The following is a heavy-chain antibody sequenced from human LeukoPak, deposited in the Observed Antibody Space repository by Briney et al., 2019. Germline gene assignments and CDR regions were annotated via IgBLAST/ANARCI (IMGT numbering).Heavy chain of an antibody. V-gene: IGHV3-21*01. CDR2: ITSSSGYI. CDR1: GFTFSSFS. Sequence: GGSLRLSCAASGFTFSSFSMNWVRQAPGKGLEWVSSITSSSGYIYYADSVKGRFTISRDNTKNSLYLQMNRLRAEDTAVYYCARDRYYYDSSGYYEDDAFDIWGQGTMVTVSS. CDR3: ARDRYYYDSSGYYEDDAFDI. D-gene: IGHD3-22*01. J-gene: IGHJ3*02.